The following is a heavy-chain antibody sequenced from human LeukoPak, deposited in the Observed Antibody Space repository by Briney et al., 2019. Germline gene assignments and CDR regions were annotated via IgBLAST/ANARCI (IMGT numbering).Heavy chain of an antibody. D-gene: IGHD3-3*01. V-gene: IGHV3-23*01. Sequence: GGSLRLSCAAPGLPFSSHAMGWVRQAPGKGLEWVSGISGSGDSTNYADSVKGRFTISRDNSRNTLYLQMNSLRAEDTAVYYCAKHGTYYDFWSGQYYFDYWGQGTLVTVSS. J-gene: IGHJ4*02. CDR2: ISGSGDST. CDR3: AKHGTYYDFWSGQYYFDY. CDR1: GLPFSSHA.